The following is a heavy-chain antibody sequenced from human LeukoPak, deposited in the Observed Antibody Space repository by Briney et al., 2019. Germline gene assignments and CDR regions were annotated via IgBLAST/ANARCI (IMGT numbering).Heavy chain of an antibody. CDR3: ARVANYGDYWVYFDY. CDR2: ISSSGSTI. V-gene: IGHV3-48*03. Sequence: GGSVRLSCAASGFTFSSYEMNWVRQAPGKGLEWVSYISSSGSTIYYADSVKGRFTISRDNAKNSLYLQMNSLRAEDTAVYYCARVANYGDYWVYFDYWGQGTLVTVSS. J-gene: IGHJ4*02. D-gene: IGHD4-17*01. CDR1: GFTFSSYE.